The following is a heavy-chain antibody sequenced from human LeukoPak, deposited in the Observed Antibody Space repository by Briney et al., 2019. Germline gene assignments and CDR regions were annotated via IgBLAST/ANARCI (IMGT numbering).Heavy chain of an antibody. CDR1: GITFSSYA. J-gene: IGHJ4*02. CDR3: AKDMWRRDGYNPLGIFDY. V-gene: IGHV3-23*01. CDR2: ISGSGDST. Sequence: GGSLRLSCAAAGITFSSYALSWVRQAPGKGLEWVSAISGSGDSTYYADSAKGRFTISRDNSKNTVSLQMNSLGAEDTAVYYCAKDMWRRDGYNPLGIFDYWGQGTLVTVSS. D-gene: IGHD5-24*01.